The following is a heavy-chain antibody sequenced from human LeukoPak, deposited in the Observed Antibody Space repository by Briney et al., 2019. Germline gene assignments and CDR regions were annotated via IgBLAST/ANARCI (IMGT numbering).Heavy chain of an antibody. V-gene: IGHV3-23*01. J-gene: IGHJ3*02. CDR2: ISGSGGST. CDR1: GFTFSSYG. CDR3: ARDLGYYDSSGYYYGGAFDI. Sequence: SGGSLRLSCAASGFTFSSYGMSWVRQAPGKGLEWVSAISGSGGSTYYADSVKGRFTISRDNSKNTLYLQMNSPRAEDTAVYYCARDLGYYDSSGYYYGGAFDIWGQGTMVTVSS. D-gene: IGHD3-22*01.